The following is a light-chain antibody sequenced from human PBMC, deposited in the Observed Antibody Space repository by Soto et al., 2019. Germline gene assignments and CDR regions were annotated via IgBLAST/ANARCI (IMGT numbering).Light chain of an antibody. Sequence: DIQMTQSPSSLSASVGDRVTITCRASQSIDTSLNWYQQRPGKAPDLLIYAASNLQSGVPSRFSGSGSGADFTLPISSLQPDECAAYYCQQSYSSPPMYTFGQGTKLELK. CDR2: AAS. CDR1: QSIDTS. V-gene: IGKV1-39*01. CDR3: QQSYSSPPMYT. J-gene: IGKJ2*01.